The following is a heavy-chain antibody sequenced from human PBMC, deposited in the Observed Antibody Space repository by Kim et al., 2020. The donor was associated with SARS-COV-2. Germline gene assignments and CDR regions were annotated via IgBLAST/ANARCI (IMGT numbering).Heavy chain of an antibody. CDR2: INPSGGST. V-gene: IGHV1-46*01. D-gene: IGHD4-17*01. CDR1: GYTFTSYY. Sequence: ASVKVSCKASGYTFTSYYMHWVRQAPGQGLEWMGIINPSGGSTSYAQKFQGRVTMTRDTSTSTVYMELSSLRSEDTAVYYCARLPETTVVTPATFDIWGQGTMVTVSS. J-gene: IGHJ3*02. CDR3: ARLPETTVVTPATFDI.